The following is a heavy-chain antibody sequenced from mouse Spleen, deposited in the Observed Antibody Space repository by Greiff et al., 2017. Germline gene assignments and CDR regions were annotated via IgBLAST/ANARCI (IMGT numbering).Heavy chain of an antibody. CDR3: TRTYGSSYGWFAY. CDR2: IDPETGGT. D-gene: IGHD1-1*01. V-gene: IGHV1-15*01. J-gene: IGHJ3*01. Sequence: QVQLQQSGAELVRPGASVTLSCMASGYTFTDYEMHWVKQTPVHGLEWIGAIDPETGGTAYNQKFKGKAILTADKSSSTAYMELRSLTSEDSAVYYCTRTYGSSYGWFAYWGQGTLVTVSA. CDR1: GYTFTDYE.